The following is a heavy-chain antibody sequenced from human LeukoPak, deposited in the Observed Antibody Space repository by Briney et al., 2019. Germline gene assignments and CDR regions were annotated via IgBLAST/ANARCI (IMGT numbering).Heavy chain of an antibody. CDR1: GSIFENYG. Sequence: PGRSLRLSCAASGSIFENYGMHWVRQAPGQGLQWVAVISYDGSTKYYADSVKGRFTISRDNSKNTLYLQMNSLRAEDTAVYYCAREYSSSFDYWGQGTLVTVS. CDR3: AREYSSSFDY. CDR2: ISYDGSTK. J-gene: IGHJ4*02. D-gene: IGHD6-13*01. V-gene: IGHV3-30*03.